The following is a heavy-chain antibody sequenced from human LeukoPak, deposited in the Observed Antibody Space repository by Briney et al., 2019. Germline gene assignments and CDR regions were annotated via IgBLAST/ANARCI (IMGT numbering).Heavy chain of an antibody. CDR2: IYYSGST. CDR3: ARHTTMVHFDY. Sequence: SETLSLTCTVSGGSISSGGYYWSWIRQHPGKGLEWIGYIYYSGSTNYNPSLKSRVTISVDTSKNQFSLKLSSVTAADTAVYYCARHTTMVHFDYWGQGTLVTVSS. CDR1: GGSISSGGYY. J-gene: IGHJ4*02. V-gene: IGHV4-61*08. D-gene: IGHD5-18*01.